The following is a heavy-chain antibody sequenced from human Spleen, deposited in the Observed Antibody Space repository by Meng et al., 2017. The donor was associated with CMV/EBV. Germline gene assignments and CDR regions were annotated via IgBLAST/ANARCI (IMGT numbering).Heavy chain of an antibody. J-gene: IGHJ4*02. D-gene: IGHD3-22*01. CDR2: IDPHKGGA. Sequence: KASGYIFTGYYIRWVRQAPGQGREWMGWIDPHKGGAKSAQRFQGRVTLTWDTSINTAYMALSRPISDDTAVYYCARGYSDSRAYYHYWGQGTLVIVSS. CDR1: GYIFTGYY. V-gene: IGHV1-2*02. CDR3: ARGYSDSRAYYHY.